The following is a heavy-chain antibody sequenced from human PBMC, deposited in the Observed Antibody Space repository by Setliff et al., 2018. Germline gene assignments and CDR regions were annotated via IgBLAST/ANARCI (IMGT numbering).Heavy chain of an antibody. J-gene: IGHJ2*01. D-gene: IGHD6-19*01. V-gene: IGHV4-34*01. CDR3: ASVPYSSGWYAYWYFDL. CDR1: GGSFSGYY. CDR2: INHSGST. Sequence: ETLSLTCAVYGGSFSGYYWSWIRQPPGKGLEWIGEINHSGSTNYNPSLKSRVTISVDTSKNQFSLKLSSVTAADTAVYYCASVPYSSGWYAYWYFDLWGRGTLVTVSS.